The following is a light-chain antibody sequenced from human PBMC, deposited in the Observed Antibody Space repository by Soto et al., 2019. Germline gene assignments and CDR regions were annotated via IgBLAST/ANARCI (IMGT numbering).Light chain of an antibody. Sequence: QSALTQAASVSGSPGQSITISCTGTSSDVGGSNYVSWYQQHPGKAPKLMIYDVHNRPSGISNRFSGSKSGNTASLTISGLQTEDEADYYCSSYRSGSTLVFGGGTKLTVL. V-gene: IGLV2-14*03. CDR1: SSDVGGSNY. CDR3: SSYRSGSTLV. CDR2: DVH. J-gene: IGLJ3*02.